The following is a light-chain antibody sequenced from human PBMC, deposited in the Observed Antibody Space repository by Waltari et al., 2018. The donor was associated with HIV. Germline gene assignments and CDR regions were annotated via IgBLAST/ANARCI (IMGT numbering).Light chain of an antibody. J-gene: IGLJ1*01. Sequence: QSVLTQPPSASGTPGQRVTISCSGSSSNIGSNYVYWYQQLPGTAPKLLSYRNNRRPSVVPDRCSGSTSGTSASLAISGLRSEDEADYFCAAWDDSLSVYVFGTGTKVTVL. CDR2: RNN. CDR1: SSNIGSNY. V-gene: IGLV1-47*01. CDR3: AAWDDSLSVYV.